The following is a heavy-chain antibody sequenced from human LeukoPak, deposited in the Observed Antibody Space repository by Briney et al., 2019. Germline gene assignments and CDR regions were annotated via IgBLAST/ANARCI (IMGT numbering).Heavy chain of an antibody. CDR3: AKDRDGADRIIL. D-gene: IGHD5-24*01. J-gene: IGHJ4*02. CDR1: AYDFTGYH. CDR2: LNPNTGHA. Sequence: ASVKVSCKVVAYDFTGYHIHWVRQAPGQGPEWMGRLNPNTGHAVYAFKFQGRVTITRDTSSSTAYMEVTRLTSDDTALYYCAKDRDGADRIILWGQGTLVTVSS. V-gene: IGHV1-2*06.